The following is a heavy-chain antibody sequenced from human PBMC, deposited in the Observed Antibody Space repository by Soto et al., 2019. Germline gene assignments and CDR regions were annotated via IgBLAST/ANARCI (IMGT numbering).Heavy chain of an antibody. Sequence: QVQLQESGPGLVKPSETMSLTCTVSGVSIRNDYWNWVRQSPGKGLEWIGFICYSGTTKYNPSLQSRVTMSADTSKNQVSLKLTSVTATDTAVYYCARGGGSFSSGWYFDDWGQGTLVTVSS. J-gene: IGHJ4*02. CDR3: ARGGGSFSSGWYFDD. D-gene: IGHD6-19*01. CDR1: GVSIRNDY. CDR2: ICYSGTT. V-gene: IGHV4-59*08.